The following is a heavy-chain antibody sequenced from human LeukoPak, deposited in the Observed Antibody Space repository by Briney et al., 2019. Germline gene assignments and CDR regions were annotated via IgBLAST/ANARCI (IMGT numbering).Heavy chain of an antibody. CDR1: GGSFSGYY. CDR3: ARGGGITDNGMDV. Sequence: PSETLSLTCAVYGGSFSGYYWSWIRQPPGKGLEWIGEINHSGSTNYNPSLKSRVTISVDTSKNQFSLKLSSVTAADTAVYYCARGGGITDNGMDVWGQGTTVTVSS. D-gene: IGHD3-10*01. V-gene: IGHV4-34*01. J-gene: IGHJ6*02. CDR2: INHSGST.